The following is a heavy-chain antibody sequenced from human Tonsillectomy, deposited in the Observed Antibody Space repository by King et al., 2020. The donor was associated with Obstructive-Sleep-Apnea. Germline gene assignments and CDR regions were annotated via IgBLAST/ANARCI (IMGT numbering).Heavy chain of an antibody. CDR3: ARGSGAASVNWFDP. D-gene: IGHD6-13*01. CDR2: INDTGST. V-gene: IGHV4-34*01. Sequence: VQLQQWGAGLLKPSETLSLTCAVYGGSFSDYYWSWIRQPPGKGLEWIGEINDTGSTNDNPSLKIRVTISVDHSKNQFSLSMRSVTAADTAVYYCARGSGAASVNWFDPWGQGALVTVSS. CDR1: GGSFSDYY. J-gene: IGHJ5*02.